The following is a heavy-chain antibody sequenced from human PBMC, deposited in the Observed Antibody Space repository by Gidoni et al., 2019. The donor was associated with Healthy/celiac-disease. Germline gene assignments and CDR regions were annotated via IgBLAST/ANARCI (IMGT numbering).Heavy chain of an antibody. CDR2: IRSKANSYAT. D-gene: IGHD4-17*01. CDR1: AFTFGGSA. J-gene: IGHJ4*02. V-gene: IGHV3-73*02. CDR3: TRLYYGAMPPFDY. Sequence: EVQLVESGGGLVQPGGSLKLSCAASAFTFGGSAMHWGRQASGKGLEWFGRIRSKANSYATAYAASVKGRFTISRDDSKNTAYLQMNSLKTEDTAVYYCTRLYYGAMPPFDYWGQGTLVTVSS.